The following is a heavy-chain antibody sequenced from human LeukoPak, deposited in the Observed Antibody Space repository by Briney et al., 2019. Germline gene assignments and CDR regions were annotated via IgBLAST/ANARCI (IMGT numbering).Heavy chain of an antibody. CDR1: GGSISSGGYY. J-gene: IGHJ5*02. D-gene: IGHD3-9*01. CDR3: ARDREYFDWLGGVYNWFDP. V-gene: IGHV4-30-2*01. CDR2: IYHSGST. Sequence: SETLSLTCTVSGGSISSGGYYWSWIRQPPGKGLEWIGYIYHSGSTYYNPSLKSRVTISVDRSKNQFSLKLSSVTAADTAVYYCARDREYFDWLGGVYNWFDPWGQGTLVTVSS.